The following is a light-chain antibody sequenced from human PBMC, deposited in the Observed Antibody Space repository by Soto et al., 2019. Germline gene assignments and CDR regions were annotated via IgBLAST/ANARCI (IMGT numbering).Light chain of an antibody. V-gene: IGKV3-20*01. CDR1: QSINSNY. J-gene: IGKJ2*01. CDR2: GAS. CDR3: QQYGNSPT. Sequence: EVVLTQSPGTLSLSPGERATLSCRASQSINSNYLAWYQHKPGQAPSLLIHGASSRASGIPDRFSGGGSGTDFTLTISRLEPEDFAVYFCQQYGNSPTFGQGTRLEIK.